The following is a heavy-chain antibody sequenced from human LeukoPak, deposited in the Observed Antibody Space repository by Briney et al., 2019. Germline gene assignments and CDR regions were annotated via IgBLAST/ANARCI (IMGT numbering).Heavy chain of an antibody. CDR3: ARVGVVVVPAAMRTAFDI. D-gene: IGHD2-2*01. CDR2: IIPILGIA. CDR1: GGAFSSYA. J-gene: IGHJ3*02. Sequence: ASVKVSCKASGGAFSSYAISWVRQVPGQGLEWMGRIIPILGIANYAQKFQGRVTITADKSTSTAYMELSSLRSEDTAVYYCARVGVVVVPAAMRTAFDIWGQGTMVTVSS. V-gene: IGHV1-69*04.